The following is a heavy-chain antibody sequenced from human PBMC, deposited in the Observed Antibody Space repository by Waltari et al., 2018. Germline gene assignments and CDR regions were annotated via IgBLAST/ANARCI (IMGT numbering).Heavy chain of an antibody. J-gene: IGHJ6*02. CDR2: INPSGCST. CDR3: ALDTGALWMDV. Sequence: QVQLVQSGAEVKKPGASVKISCKTSEYTFTSSYIHWVRQAPGQGLEWMGKINPSGCSTSYAQKFQGRVTMTRDTSTSTVYMELSSLRSEDTAVYYCALDTGALWMDVWGQGTTVTVSS. CDR1: EYTFTSSY. V-gene: IGHV1-46*01. D-gene: IGHD2-21*01.